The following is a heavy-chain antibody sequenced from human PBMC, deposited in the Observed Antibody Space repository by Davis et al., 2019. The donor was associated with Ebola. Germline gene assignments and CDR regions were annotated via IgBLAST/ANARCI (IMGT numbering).Heavy chain of an antibody. CDR2: INPSGDST. CDR1: GYTFTSYY. CDR3: ASGSHAVYYYYNMDV. Sequence: AASVKVSCKASGYTFTSYYMHWVRQAPGQGLEWMGIINPSGDSTSYAQKFQGRVTMTRDTSTSTVYMELSSLRSEDTAVYYCASGSHAVYYYYNMDVWGQGTTVTVSS. J-gene: IGHJ6*02. V-gene: IGHV1-46*01.